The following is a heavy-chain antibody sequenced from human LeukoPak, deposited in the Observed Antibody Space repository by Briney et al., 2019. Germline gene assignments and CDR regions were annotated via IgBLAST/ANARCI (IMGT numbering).Heavy chain of an antibody. D-gene: IGHD7-27*01. CDR3: ARSGLGIPTGGAFDI. V-gene: IGHV3-48*03. Sequence: PGGSLRLSCAASGFTFSSYEMNWVRQAPGKGLEWVSYISSSGSTIYYADSVKGRFTISRDNSKNTLYLQMNSLRAEDTAVYYCARSGLGIPTGGAFDIWGQGTMVTVSS. CDR2: ISSSGSTI. CDR1: GFTFSSYE. J-gene: IGHJ3*02.